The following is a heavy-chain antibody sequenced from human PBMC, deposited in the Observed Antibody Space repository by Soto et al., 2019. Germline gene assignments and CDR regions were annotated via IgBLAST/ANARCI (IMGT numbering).Heavy chain of an antibody. CDR3: ARQGFGTLHGLVDG. J-gene: IGHJ6*02. V-gene: IGHV4-59*08. CDR2: VHHSWGS. CDR1: GGSISSYY. D-gene: IGHD3-10*01. Sequence: QVQLQESGPGLVKPSETLSLSCTVSGGSISSYYWSWFRQSPGKRMEWIGYVHHSWGSSYNPSLQSRVALSRVTVKCQFSLKGTSVTAPDTAVYYCARQGFGTLHGLVDGWGQGTTVTVSS.